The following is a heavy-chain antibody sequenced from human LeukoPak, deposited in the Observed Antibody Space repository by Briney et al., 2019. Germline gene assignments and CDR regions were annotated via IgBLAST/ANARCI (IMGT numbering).Heavy chain of an antibody. Sequence: PSETLSLTCNVSGVSVSTSHWNWIRQRPGKGLEWIGCLSYTGKTDYNPSLKSRVSISLGSSNNHLSLKLTSVTAADTAVYYCSEGYFEPFDHWGQGILVTVSP. CDR3: SEGYFEPFDH. J-gene: IGHJ4*02. CDR1: GVSVSTSH. D-gene: IGHD2/OR15-2a*01. CDR2: LSYTGKT. V-gene: IGHV4-59*02.